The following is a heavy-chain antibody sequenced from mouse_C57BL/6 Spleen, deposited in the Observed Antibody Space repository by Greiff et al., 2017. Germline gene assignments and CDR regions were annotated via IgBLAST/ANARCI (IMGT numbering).Heavy chain of an antibody. CDR2: IRLKSDNYAT. CDR1: GFTFSNYW. Sequence: EVQGVESGGGLVQPGGSMKLSCVASGFTFSNYWMNWVRQSPEKGLEWVAQIRLKSDNYATHYAESVKGRFTISRDDSKSSVYLQMNNLRAEDTGIYYCTGYDYDGDVWGTGTTVTVSS. CDR3: TGYDYDGDV. V-gene: IGHV6-3*01. D-gene: IGHD2-4*01. J-gene: IGHJ1*03.